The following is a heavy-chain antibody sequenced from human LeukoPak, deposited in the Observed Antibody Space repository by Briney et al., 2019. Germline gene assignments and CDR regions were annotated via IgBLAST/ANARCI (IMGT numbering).Heavy chain of an antibody. D-gene: IGHD2-2*02. CDR3: ARDPHCSSTSCYTRGDDWFDP. Sequence: ASEKVSCKASGGTFSSYTISWVRQAPGQGLEWMGRIIPILGIANYAQKFQGRVTITADKSTSTAYMELSSLRSEDTAVYYCARDPHCSSTSCYTRGDDWFDPWGQGTLVTVSS. CDR1: GGTFSSYT. CDR2: IIPILGIA. V-gene: IGHV1-69*04. J-gene: IGHJ5*02.